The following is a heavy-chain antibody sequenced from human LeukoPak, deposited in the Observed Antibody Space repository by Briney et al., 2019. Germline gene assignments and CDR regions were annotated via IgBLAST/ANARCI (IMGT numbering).Heavy chain of an antibody. CDR3: ARRLTPGESSGYYLDY. V-gene: IGHV5-51*01. CDR2: IYPGDSDT. CDR1: GYRFTNYW. J-gene: IGHJ4*02. D-gene: IGHD3-22*01. Sequence: GESLKISCKGSGYRFTNYWIAWGRQMPGKGLGWMGIIYPGDSDTRYSPSFQGQVTISADKSISTAYLQWSTLKASDTAMYYCARRLTPGESSGYYLDYWGQGTLVTVSS.